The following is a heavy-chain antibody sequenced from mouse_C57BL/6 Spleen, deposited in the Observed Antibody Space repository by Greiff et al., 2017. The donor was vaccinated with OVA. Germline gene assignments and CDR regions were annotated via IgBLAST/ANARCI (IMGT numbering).Heavy chain of an antibody. CDR2: ISYDGSN. V-gene: IGHV3-6*01. J-gene: IGHJ4*01. Sequence: EVKLMESGPGLVKPSQSLSLTCSVTGYSITSGYYWNWIRQFPGNKLEWMGYISYDGSNNYNPSLKNRISITLDTSKTQFFLKLKSVTTEDTATYYCARDRLRDAMDYWGQGTSVTVSS. CDR3: ARDRLRDAMDY. D-gene: IGHD1-1*01. CDR1: GYSITSGYY.